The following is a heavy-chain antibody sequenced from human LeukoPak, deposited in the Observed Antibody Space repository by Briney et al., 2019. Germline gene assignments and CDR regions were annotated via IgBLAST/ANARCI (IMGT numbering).Heavy chain of an antibody. V-gene: IGHV3-30-3*01. CDR3: ASSEWELLYFY. CDR2: ISYDGSNK. CDR1: GFTFSSYA. Sequence: GGSLTLSCAASGFTFSSYAMHWVRQAPGKGLEGVAVISYDGSNKYYADSVKGRFTISRDNSKNTLYLQMNSLRAEDTAVYYCASSEWELLYFYWGQGTLVTVSS. J-gene: IGHJ4*02. D-gene: IGHD1-26*01.